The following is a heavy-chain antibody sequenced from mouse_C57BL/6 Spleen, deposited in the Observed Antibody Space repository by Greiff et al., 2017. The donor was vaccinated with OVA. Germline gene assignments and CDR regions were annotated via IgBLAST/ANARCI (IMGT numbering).Heavy chain of an antibody. CDR1: GYTFTDYY. Sequence: VKLVESGAELVRPGASVKLSCKASGYTFTDYYINWVKQRPGQGLEWIARIYPGSGNTYYNEKFKGKATLTAEKSSSTAYMQLSSLTSEDSAVYFCARWREGYYFDYWGQGTTLTVSS. CDR3: ARWREGYYFDY. CDR2: IYPGSGNT. V-gene: IGHV1-76*01. J-gene: IGHJ2*01.